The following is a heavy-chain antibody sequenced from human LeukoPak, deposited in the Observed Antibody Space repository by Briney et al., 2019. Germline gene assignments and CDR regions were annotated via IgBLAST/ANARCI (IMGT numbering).Heavy chain of an antibody. CDR3: ARERGWYFDP. V-gene: IGHV1-69*04. Sequence: SVKVSCKAPGGTLSSYAISWVRQAPGQGLEWMGRIIPILGIANYAQKFQGRVTITADKSTSTACMELSSLRSEDTAVYYCARERGWYFDPWGQGTLVTVSS. CDR2: IIPILGIA. J-gene: IGHJ5*02. D-gene: IGHD2-15*01. CDR1: GGTLSSYA.